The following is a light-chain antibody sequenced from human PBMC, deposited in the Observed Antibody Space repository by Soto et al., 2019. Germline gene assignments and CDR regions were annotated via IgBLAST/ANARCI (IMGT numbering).Light chain of an antibody. J-gene: IGLJ1*01. CDR2: EVS. Sequence: QAVVTQPASVSGSPGQSITISCTGTSSDVGGYNYVSWYQQHPGKAPKLMIYEVSNRPSGVSNRFSGSKSGNTASLTISGLQAEDEADYSCSSYTSSSTYVFGTGTKVTVL. CDR1: SSDVGGYNY. V-gene: IGLV2-14*01. CDR3: SSYTSSSTYV.